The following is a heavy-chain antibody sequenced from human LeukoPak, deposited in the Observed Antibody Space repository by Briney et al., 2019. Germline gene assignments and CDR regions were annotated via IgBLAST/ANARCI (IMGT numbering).Heavy chain of an antibody. J-gene: IGHJ6*02. V-gene: IGHV3-23*01. Sequence: GGSLRLSCAASGFTFSSYAMNWVRQAPGKGLEWVSAISGDGGSTYYIDSVRGRFTISRDNSKNTVYLEMSSLRAEDTAVYYCAKRSRRLTIVRGVPREDVWGQGTTVTVSS. CDR2: ISGDGGST. CDR3: AKRSRRLTIVRGVPREDV. D-gene: IGHD3-10*01. CDR1: GFTFSSYA.